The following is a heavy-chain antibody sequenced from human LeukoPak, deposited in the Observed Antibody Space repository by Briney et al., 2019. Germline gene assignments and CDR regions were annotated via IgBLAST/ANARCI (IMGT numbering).Heavy chain of an antibody. CDR2: ISYDGSNK. V-gene: IGHV3-30-3*01. CDR3: ARASEEDPYYYYYGMDV. J-gene: IGHJ6*02. Sequence: GRSLRLSCAASGFTFSSYAMHWVRQAPGKGLEWVAVISYDGSNKYYADSVKRRFTISRDNSKNTLYLQMNSLRAEDTAVYYCARASEEDPYYYYYGMDVWGQGTTVTVSS. CDR1: GFTFSSYA.